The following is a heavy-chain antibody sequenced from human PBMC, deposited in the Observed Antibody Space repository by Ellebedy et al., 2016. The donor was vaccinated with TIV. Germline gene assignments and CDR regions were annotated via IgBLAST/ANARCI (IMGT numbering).Heavy chain of an antibody. V-gene: IGHV4-59*01. CDR2: IYFSGTT. D-gene: IGHD2-8*02. J-gene: IGHJ4*02. CDR3: ARYHCPGGNCDSFDY. CDR1: DRSISGYF. Sequence: MPGGSLRLSCTVSDRSISGYFWAWILQPPGRGLEWIGWIYFSGTTNYNLSLKSLVTISVDTSKNQFSLMLNSVTAADTALYFCARYHCPGGNCDSFDYWGQGTLVTVSS.